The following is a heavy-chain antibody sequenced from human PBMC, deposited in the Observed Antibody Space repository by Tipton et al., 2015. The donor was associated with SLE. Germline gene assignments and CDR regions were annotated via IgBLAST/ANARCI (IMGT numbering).Heavy chain of an antibody. Sequence: GSLRLSCAASGFRFSDYWMHWVRQAPGKGLVWVSRIISDGGGADYADSVKGRFTISRDNAKNTLYLQMNSLRAEDTAIYYCATAGRTTWLDYWGQGTLVTVSS. CDR3: ATAGRTTWLDY. J-gene: IGHJ4*02. V-gene: IGHV3-74*01. CDR2: IISDGGGA. D-gene: IGHD2-2*01. CDR1: GFRFSDYW.